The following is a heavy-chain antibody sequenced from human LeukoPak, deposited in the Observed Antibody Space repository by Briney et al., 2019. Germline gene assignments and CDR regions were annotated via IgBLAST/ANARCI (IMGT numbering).Heavy chain of an antibody. D-gene: IGHD4-17*01. J-gene: IGHJ2*01. Sequence: SQTLSLTCTVSGGSISSADYYWSWIRQPPGKGLEWIGYIYYSGSTNYNPSLKSRVTISVDTSKNQFSLKLSSVTAADTAVYYCARHDGDYVDYWYFDLWGRGTLVTVSS. V-gene: IGHV4-30-4*08. CDR2: IYYSGST. CDR1: GGSISSADYY. CDR3: ARHDGDYVDYWYFDL.